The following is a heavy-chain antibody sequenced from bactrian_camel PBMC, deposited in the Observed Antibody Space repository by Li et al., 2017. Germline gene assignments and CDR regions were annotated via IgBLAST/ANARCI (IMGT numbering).Heavy chain of an antibody. CDR2: IDSDGGI. CDR3: AADCHPAYCEGASPLELERECGGH. Sequence: VQLVESGGGSVQAGGSARLSCVVSGFTASRYCMGWFRSAPGKEREGVAVIDSDGGIMYADSVKGRFTISRDNAKNTVTLQMNSLKPEDTAMYYCAADCHPAYCEGASPLELERECGGHWGQGTQVTVS. CDR1: GFTASRYC. V-gene: IGHV3S10*01. D-gene: IGHD1*01. J-gene: IGHJ4*01.